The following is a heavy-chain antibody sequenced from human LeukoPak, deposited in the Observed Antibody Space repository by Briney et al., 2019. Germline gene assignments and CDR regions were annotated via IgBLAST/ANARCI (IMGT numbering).Heavy chain of an antibody. J-gene: IGHJ4*02. Sequence: ASVKVSFKASGYTFTDYNIHWVRQAPGQGLEWMGWINPNSGAADYAQNFQDRVTLTRDTSISTAYMDLSRLTSDDTAVYYCARVKIFLWFGDSPKFDSWGQGTLVTVSS. CDR3: ARVKIFLWFGDSPKFDS. V-gene: IGHV1-2*02. CDR1: GYTFTDYN. CDR2: INPNSGAA. D-gene: IGHD3-10*01.